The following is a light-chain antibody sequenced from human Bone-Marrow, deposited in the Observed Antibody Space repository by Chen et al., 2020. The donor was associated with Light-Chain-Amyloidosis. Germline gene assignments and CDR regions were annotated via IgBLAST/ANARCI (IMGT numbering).Light chain of an antibody. J-gene: IGLJ3*02. CDR2: ADS. CDR3: QVWDRSSDRPV. Sequence: SYVLTQPSSVSVAPGQTATIACGGNNIGSTSVHWYQHTPGQAPLLVVYADSDRPSGIPERLAGSNSGNTATLTSSRVEAGDEADYYCQVWDRSSDRPVFGGGTKLTVL. CDR1: NIGSTS. V-gene: IGLV3-21*02.